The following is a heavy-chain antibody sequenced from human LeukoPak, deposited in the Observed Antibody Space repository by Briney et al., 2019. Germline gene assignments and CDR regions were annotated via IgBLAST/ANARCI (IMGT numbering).Heavy chain of an antibody. CDR3: ARARGAAHNWFDP. Sequence: SVKVSCKASGGTFSSYAISWVRQAPGQGLEWMGRIIPILGIANYAQKFQGRVTITADKSTSTAYMELSSLSSEDTAVYYCARARGAAHNWFDPWGQGTLVTVSS. V-gene: IGHV1-69*04. CDR1: GGTFSSYA. J-gene: IGHJ5*02. CDR2: IIPILGIA. D-gene: IGHD1-26*01.